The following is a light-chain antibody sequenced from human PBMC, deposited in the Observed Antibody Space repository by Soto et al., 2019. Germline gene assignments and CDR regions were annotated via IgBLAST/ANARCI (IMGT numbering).Light chain of an antibody. CDR3: SSYTSSSTRV. Sequence: QSVLTQPASVSGSPGQSITISCTGTSSDVGAYDYVSWYQQHPDKAPKLMIYEVSNRPSGVSNRFSGSKSVNTATLTISGLQAEDEADYCSSYTSSSTRVFGTGTTVTVL. V-gene: IGLV2-14*03. CDR2: EVS. J-gene: IGLJ1*01. CDR1: SSDVGAYDY.